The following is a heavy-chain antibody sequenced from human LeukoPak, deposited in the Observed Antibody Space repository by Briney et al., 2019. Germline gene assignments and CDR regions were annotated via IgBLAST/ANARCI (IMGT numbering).Heavy chain of an antibody. CDR2: ISGSGGST. J-gene: IGHJ4*02. CDR1: GFTFSDYY. CDR3: AKRNGGRVSIHSSGYDDY. Sequence: PGGSLRLSCAASGFTFSDYYMSWIRQAPGKGLEWVSAISGSGGSTYYADSVKGRFTISRDNSKNTLYLQMNSLRAEDTAVYYCAKRNGGRVSIHSSGYDDYWGQGTLVTVSS. D-gene: IGHD3-22*01. V-gene: IGHV3-23*01.